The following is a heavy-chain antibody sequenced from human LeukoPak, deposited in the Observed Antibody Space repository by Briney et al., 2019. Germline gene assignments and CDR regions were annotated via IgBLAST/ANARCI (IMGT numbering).Heavy chain of an antibody. CDR3: AKDGGEYYDILTGYYPRLYYMDV. Sequence: GGSLRLSCAASGFTFSSYAMSWVRQAPGKGLEWVSAISDSSGRIYYADSVKGRVTISRDNSKNTVYLQTNSLRAEDTAVYYCAKDGGEYYDILTGYYPRLYYMDVWGKGTTVTISS. D-gene: IGHD3-9*01. CDR1: GFTFSSYA. V-gene: IGHV3-23*01. CDR2: ISDSSGRI. J-gene: IGHJ6*03.